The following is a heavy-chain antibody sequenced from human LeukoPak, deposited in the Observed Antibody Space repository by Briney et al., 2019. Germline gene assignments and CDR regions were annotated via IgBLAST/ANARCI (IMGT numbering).Heavy chain of an antibody. J-gene: IGHJ4*02. V-gene: IGHV3-48*03. CDR1: GFTFSSYE. CDR2: ISRSGSVI. D-gene: IGHD1-26*01. Sequence: PGGSLRLSCAASGFTFSSYEMNWVRQAPGKGLEWVSYISRSGSVIYYADSVKGRFTISRDNAKNSLYLQMNSLRAEDTAVYYCARSSYFDYRGQGTLVTVSS. CDR3: ARSSYFDY.